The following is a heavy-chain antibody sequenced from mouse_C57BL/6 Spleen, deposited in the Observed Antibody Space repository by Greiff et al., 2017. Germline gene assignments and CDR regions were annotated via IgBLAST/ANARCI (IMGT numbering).Heavy chain of an antibody. Sequence: QVHVKQSGAELVRPGASVKLSCKASGYTFTDYYINWVKQRPGPGLEGIARIYPGSGNTYYNEKFKGKDTLTAEKSSSTAYMQLSSLTSEDSAVYFCARWGTAQAPWFAYWGQGTLVTVSA. V-gene: IGHV1-76*01. CDR2: IYPGSGNT. D-gene: IGHD3-2*02. CDR1: GYTFTDYY. CDR3: ARWGTAQAPWFAY. J-gene: IGHJ3*01.